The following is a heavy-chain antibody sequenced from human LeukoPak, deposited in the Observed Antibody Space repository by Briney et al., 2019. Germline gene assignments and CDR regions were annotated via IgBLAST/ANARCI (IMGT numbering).Heavy chain of an antibody. D-gene: IGHD6-13*01. V-gene: IGHV3-64*01. CDR3: ARAGAVGTSSI. Sequence: GGSLRLSCAASGFTFGSYAMHWVRQAPGKGLEYVSAISSNGGSTYYANSVKGRFTISRDNSKNTLYLQMASLRAEDMAVYYCARAGAVGTSSIWGKGTMVTVSS. J-gene: IGHJ3*02. CDR2: ISSNGGST. CDR1: GFTFGSYA.